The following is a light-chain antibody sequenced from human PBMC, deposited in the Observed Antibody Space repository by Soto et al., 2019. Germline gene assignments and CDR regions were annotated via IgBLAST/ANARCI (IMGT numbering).Light chain of an antibody. CDR1: QSISSY. Sequence: DIQMTQSPSSLSASVGDRVTITCRASQSISSYLNWYQQKPGKAPKLLIYAASSWQSGVPSRFSGSGSGTDFTLTISSLQPEDFATYYCQQRYSTPRTFGQGTKLEIK. J-gene: IGKJ2*01. CDR2: AAS. CDR3: QQRYSTPRT. V-gene: IGKV1-39*01.